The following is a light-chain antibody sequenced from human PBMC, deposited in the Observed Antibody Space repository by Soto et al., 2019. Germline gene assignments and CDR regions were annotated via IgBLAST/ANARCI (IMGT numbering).Light chain of an antibody. CDR1: QSVSSN. J-gene: IGKJ2*01. Sequence: EIAMTQSPATLSVSPGERATISCRASQSVSSNLAWYQQKPGQAPRRLIYGASTRATGIPARFSRSGSGTEFTLTISSLQSEDFGVYYCLQYNNWPLYTFGQGTKLEIK. V-gene: IGKV3-15*01. CDR3: LQYNNWPLYT. CDR2: GAS.